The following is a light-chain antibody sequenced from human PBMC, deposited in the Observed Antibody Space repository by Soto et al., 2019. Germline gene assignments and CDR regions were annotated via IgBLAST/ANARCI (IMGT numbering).Light chain of an antibody. J-gene: IGKJ3*01. CDR3: QQYENLPRFI. CDR2: YAS. Sequence: DIQMTQSPSSLSASVGDRVTITCLASHDIGNYLNWYQQKPGKAPKLLIYYASNLETGVSSRFSGSGSWTDFTFTISSLQPEAIATYFGQQYENLPRFIFGPGTKVDIK. V-gene: IGKV1-33*01. CDR1: HDIGNY.